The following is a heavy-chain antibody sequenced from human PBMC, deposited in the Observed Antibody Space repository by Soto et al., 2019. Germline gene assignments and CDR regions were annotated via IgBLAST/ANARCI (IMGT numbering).Heavy chain of an antibody. D-gene: IGHD3-3*01. Sequence: SETLSLTCTVSGGSISSSSYYWGWIRQPPGKGLEWIGSIYYSGSTYYNPSLKGRVTISVDTSKNQFSLKLSSVTATDTAVYYCARLYDFWSGYYVSGDGDYFDYWGQGTLVTVSS. CDR2: IYYSGST. CDR3: ARLYDFWSGYYVSGDGDYFDY. V-gene: IGHV4-39*01. J-gene: IGHJ4*02. CDR1: GGSISSSSYY.